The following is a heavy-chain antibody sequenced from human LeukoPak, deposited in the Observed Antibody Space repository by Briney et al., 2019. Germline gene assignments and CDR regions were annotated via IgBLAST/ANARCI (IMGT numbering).Heavy chain of an antibody. J-gene: IGHJ4*02. V-gene: IGHV1-46*01. Sequence: ASVKVSCKASGYTFTSYYMHWVRQAPEQGLEWMGIINPSGGSTSYAQKFQGRVTMTRDTSTSTVYMELSSLRSEDTAVYYCASGTPGIGSGSSSLDYWGQGTLVTVSS. CDR1: GYTFTSYY. D-gene: IGHD3-10*01. CDR2: INPSGGST. CDR3: ASGTPGIGSGSSSLDY.